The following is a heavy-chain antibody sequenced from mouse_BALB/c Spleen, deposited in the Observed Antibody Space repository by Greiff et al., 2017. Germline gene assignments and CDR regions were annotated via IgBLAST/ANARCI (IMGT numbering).Heavy chain of an antibody. CDR2: IHPSDSET. CDR1: GYSFTSYW. V-gene: IGHV1-61*01. CDR3: ARTGDYADY. D-gene: IGHD2-4*01. J-gene: IGHJ2*01. Sequence: VQLQQPGAELVRPGASVKLSCKASGYSFTSYWMNWVKQRPGQGLEWIGIIHPSDSETRLNQKFKDKATLTVDKSSSTAYMQLSSPTSEDSAVYYCARTGDYADYWGQGTTLTVSS.